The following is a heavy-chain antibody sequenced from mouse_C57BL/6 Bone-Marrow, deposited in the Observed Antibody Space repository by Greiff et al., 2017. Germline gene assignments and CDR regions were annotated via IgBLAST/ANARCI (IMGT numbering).Heavy chain of an antibody. V-gene: IGHV3-6*01. CDR3: ARGGAMDY. J-gene: IGHJ4*01. CDR1: GYSITSGYY. CDR2: ISYDGSN. Sequence: EVQLVESGPGLVKPSQSLSLTCSVTGYSITSGYYWNWIRQFPGNKLEWMGYISYDGSNNYNPSLKNRISITRDTSKNQFFLTLNSVTTEDTATYYCARGGAMDYWGQGTSVTVSS.